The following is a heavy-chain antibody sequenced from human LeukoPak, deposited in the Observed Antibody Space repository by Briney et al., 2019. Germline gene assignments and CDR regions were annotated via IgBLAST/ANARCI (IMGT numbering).Heavy chain of an antibody. CDR1: GFTVSDNS. D-gene: IGHD3-3*01. J-gene: IGHJ4*02. V-gene: IGHV3-53*03. CDR3: AKESPSAGLEY. CDR2: FYNTDYT. Sequence: PGGSLRLSCAASGFTVSDNSMTWVRQAPGKGLEWVSVFYNTDYTYYADSVKGRFTISRDHSKNTLYLQMNTLRAEDTAVYYCAKESPSAGLEYWGQGTLVTVSS.